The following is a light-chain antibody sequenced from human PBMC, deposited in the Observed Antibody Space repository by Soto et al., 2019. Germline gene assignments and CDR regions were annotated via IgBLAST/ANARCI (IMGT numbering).Light chain of an antibody. CDR2: EVS. CDR3: CSYAGTTTWV. V-gene: IGLV2-23*02. CDR1: SSDVGSHNF. Sequence: QSALTQPASVSGSPGQSITISCTGTSSDVGSHNFVSWYQQRPGKAPKLMIFEVSKRPSGVSSRFSASKSGNTASLTISGVQAEDEADYYCCSYAGTTTWVFGGGTKLTDL. J-gene: IGLJ3*02.